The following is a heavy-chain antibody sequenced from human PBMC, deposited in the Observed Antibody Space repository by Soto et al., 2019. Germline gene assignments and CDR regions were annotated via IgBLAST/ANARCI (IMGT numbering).Heavy chain of an antibody. V-gene: IGHV6-1*01. CDR1: GDRVSINIAA. CDR3: ARGLRGTGKVYYYYYYMDV. Sequence: SQTLSLTYAISGDRVSINIAAWNWIRQSPSRGLEWLGRTYYRSKWYNDYAVSVKSRITINPDTSKNQFSLQLNSVTPEDTAVYYCARGLRGTGKVYYYYYYMDVWGKGTTVTVSS. J-gene: IGHJ6*03. CDR2: TYYRSKWYN. D-gene: IGHD3-16*01.